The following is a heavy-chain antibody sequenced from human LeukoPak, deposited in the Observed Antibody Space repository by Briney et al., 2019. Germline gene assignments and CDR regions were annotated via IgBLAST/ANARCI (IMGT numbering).Heavy chain of an antibody. V-gene: IGHV3-23*01. CDR2: ISGSGGST. Sequence: PGGSLRLSCAASGFTFSSYAMSWVRQAPGKGLEWVSAISGSGGSTYYADSVKGRFTISRDNSKNTLYLQMNSLRAEDTAVYYCAKGDTAMAYPLYYMDVWGKGTTVTVSS. D-gene: IGHD5-18*01. CDR3: AKGDTAMAYPLYYMDV. J-gene: IGHJ6*03. CDR1: GFTFSSYA.